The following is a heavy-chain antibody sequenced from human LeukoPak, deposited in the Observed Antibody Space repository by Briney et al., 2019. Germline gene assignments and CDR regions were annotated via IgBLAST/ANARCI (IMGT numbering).Heavy chain of an antibody. D-gene: IGHD6-19*01. J-gene: IGHJ4*02. CDR3: ARDRSSNFDY. CDR2: ISAYNGNT. CDR1: GYTFTSYG. Sequence: GVSVKVSCKASGYTFTSYGIGWVRQAPGQGLEWMGWISAYNGNTNYAQKLQGRVTMTTDTSTSTAYMELRSPRSDDTAVYYCARDRSSNFDYWGQGTLVTVSS. V-gene: IGHV1-18*04.